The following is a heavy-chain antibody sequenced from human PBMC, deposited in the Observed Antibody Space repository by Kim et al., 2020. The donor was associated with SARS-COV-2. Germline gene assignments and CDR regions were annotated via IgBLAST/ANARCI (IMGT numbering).Heavy chain of an antibody. CDR3: ARVPVVPAAMLGDYYYYGMDV. J-gene: IGHJ6*02. CDR2: IYYSGST. CDR1: GGSISSSSYY. D-gene: IGHD2-2*01. V-gene: IGHV4-39*07. Sequence: SETLSLTCTVSGGSISSSSYYWGWIRQPPGKGLEWIGSIYYSGSTYYNPSLKSRVTISVDTSKNQFSLKLSSVTAADTAVYYCARVPVVPAAMLGDYYYYGMDVWGQGTTVTVSS.